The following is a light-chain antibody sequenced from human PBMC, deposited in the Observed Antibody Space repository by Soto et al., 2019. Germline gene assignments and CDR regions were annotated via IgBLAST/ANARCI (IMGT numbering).Light chain of an antibody. CDR3: LQHNSYPLT. V-gene: IGKV1-17*01. CDR1: KAIRRN. J-gene: IGKJ1*01. CDR2: AAS. Sequence: DIQMTQSPSSRSAPVEAEVTIIGRAGKAIRRNLGWYQRKQGKAPKRLILAASSLQSGVPSRFSGSGSGTEFTLTISSLQPEDFATYYCLQHNSYPLTFGQGTKVEIK.